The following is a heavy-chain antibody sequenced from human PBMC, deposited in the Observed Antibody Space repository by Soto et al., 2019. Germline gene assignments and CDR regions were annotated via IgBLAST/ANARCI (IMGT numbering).Heavy chain of an antibody. CDR1: GFTFSSYS. J-gene: IGHJ4*02. V-gene: IGHV3-21*01. D-gene: IGHD3-16*01. CDR3: ARELRLTFGGVIGY. CDR2: ISSSSSYI. Sequence: GGSLRLSCAASGFTFSSYSMNWVRQAPGKGLEWVSSISSSSSYIYYADSVKGRFTISRDNAKNSLYLQMNSLRAEDTAVYYWARELRLTFGGVIGYWGQGTLVTVSS.